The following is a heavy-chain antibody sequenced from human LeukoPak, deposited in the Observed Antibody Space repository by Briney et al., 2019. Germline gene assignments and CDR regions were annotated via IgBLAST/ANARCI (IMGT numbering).Heavy chain of an antibody. CDR3: ARKVLTPYGEGYYYGMDV. CDR2: INHSGST. V-gene: IGHV4-34*01. J-gene: IGHJ6*02. D-gene: IGHD4-17*01. CDR1: GGSFSGYY. Sequence: SETLSLTCAVYGGSFSGYYWSWIRQPPGKGLEWIGEINHSGSTNYNPSLKSRVTISVDTSKNQFSLKLSSVTAADTAVYYRARKVLTPYGEGYYYGMDVWGQGTTVTVSS.